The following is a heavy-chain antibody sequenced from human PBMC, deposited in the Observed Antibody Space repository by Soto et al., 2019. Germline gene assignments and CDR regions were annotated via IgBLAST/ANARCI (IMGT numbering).Heavy chain of an antibody. V-gene: IGHV3-33*01. Sequence: QVQLVESGGGVVQPGRSLRLSCAASGFTFSSYGMHWVRQAPGKGLEWVAVIWYDGSNKYYADSVKGRFTISRDNSKNTLYLQMNSLRAEDTAVYYCARTLVAATLPNAFDIWGQGTMVTVSS. CDR2: IWYDGSNK. CDR3: ARTLVAATLPNAFDI. J-gene: IGHJ3*02. D-gene: IGHD2-15*01. CDR1: GFTFSSYG.